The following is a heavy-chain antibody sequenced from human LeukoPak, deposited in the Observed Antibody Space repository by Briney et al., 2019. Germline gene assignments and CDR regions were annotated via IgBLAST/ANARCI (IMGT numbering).Heavy chain of an antibody. Sequence: ASVKVSCKTSGHTFTAYSMHWVRQAPGQGLEWMGWINPNTGGTKYAQKFQGRVAITRDTSISAAYMEMSGLTSDDTAVYYCASGTYRGNWNFDYWGQGTLVTVSS. CDR1: GHTFTAYS. CDR3: ASGTYRGNWNFDY. V-gene: IGHV1-2*02. D-gene: IGHD1-26*01. CDR2: INPNTGGT. J-gene: IGHJ4*02.